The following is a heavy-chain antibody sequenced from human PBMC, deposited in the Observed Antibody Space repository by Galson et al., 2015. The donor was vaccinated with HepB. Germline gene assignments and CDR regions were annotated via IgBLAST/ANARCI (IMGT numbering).Heavy chain of an antibody. J-gene: IGHJ6*02. D-gene: IGHD1-26*01. Sequence: SLRLSCAASGFTFRGYGMHWVRQAPGKGLEWVAIIWYDGRIKFYAESVKGRFTISRDNSKNTLYLQMNSLRAEDTAEYYCARDQLGGSSGVGARQSASYGMDVWGPGTTVTVSS. V-gene: IGHV3-33*01. CDR2: IWYDGRIK. CDR3: ARDQLGGSSGVGARQSASYGMDV. CDR1: GFTFRGYG.